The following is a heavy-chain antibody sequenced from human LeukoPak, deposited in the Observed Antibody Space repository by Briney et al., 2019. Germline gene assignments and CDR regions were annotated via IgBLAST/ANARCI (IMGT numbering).Heavy chain of an antibody. CDR1: GGSISSGSYY. CDR2: IYYSGST. V-gene: IGHV4-61*01. Sequence: SETLSLTCTVSGGSISSGSYYWSWIRQPPGKGLEWIGYIYYSGSTNYNPSLKSRVTISVDTSKNQFSLKLSSVTAADTAVYYCARVYKQGFWSGFGAFDIWGQGTMVTVSS. CDR3: ARVYKQGFWSGFGAFDI. J-gene: IGHJ3*02. D-gene: IGHD3-3*01.